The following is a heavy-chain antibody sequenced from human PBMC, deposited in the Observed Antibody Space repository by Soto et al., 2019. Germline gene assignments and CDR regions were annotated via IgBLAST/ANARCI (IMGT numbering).Heavy chain of an antibody. Sequence: GGSLRLSCVVSGFTVSSNYMSWVRQAPGKGLEWVSVIYSGGSTYYADSVKGRFTISRDNSENTLYLQMNSLRAEDTAVYYCARTCSGGPCFFDYWGQGTLVIVSS. D-gene: IGHD2-15*01. CDR1: GFTVSSNY. CDR3: ARTCSGGPCFFDY. V-gene: IGHV3-66*01. CDR2: IYSGGST. J-gene: IGHJ4*02.